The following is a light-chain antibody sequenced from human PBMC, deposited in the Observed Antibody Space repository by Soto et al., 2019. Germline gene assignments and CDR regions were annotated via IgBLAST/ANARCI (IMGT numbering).Light chain of an antibody. CDR2: GNS. V-gene: IGLV1-40*01. CDR1: SSNIGAGYD. Sequence: QSVLTQPPSVSGAPGQRVTISCTGSSSNIGAGYDVHWYQQLPGTAPKLLIYGNSNRPSGVPDRFSGSKSGTSASLAITGRQAEDEADYYCQSYDSSLSGLHVVFGGGTQLTVL. CDR3: QSYDSSLSGLHVV. J-gene: IGLJ2*01.